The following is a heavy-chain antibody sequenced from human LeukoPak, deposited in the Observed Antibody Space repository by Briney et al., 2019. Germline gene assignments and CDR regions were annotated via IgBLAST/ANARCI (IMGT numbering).Heavy chain of an antibody. D-gene: IGHD5-12*01. V-gene: IGHV4-38-2*02. CDR2: IYHSGST. J-gene: IGHJ4*02. CDR1: DYSISSGYY. Sequence: SETLSLTCTVSDYSISSGYYWGWIRQPPGKGLEWIGSIYHSGSTYYNPSLKSRVTISVDTSKNQFSLKLSSVTAADTAVYYCARDLLYSGYDWIDYWGQETLVTVSS. CDR3: ARDLLYSGYDWIDY.